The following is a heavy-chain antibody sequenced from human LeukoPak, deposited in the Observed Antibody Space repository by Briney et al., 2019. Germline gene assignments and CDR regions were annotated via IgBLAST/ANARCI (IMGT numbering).Heavy chain of an antibody. CDR2: ISSSSSYI. CDR1: GFTFSSYS. V-gene: IGHV3-21*01. CDR3: ARARWELPYFDY. D-gene: IGHD1-26*01. J-gene: IGHJ4*02. Sequence: GGSLRLSCAASGFTFSSYSMNWVRQAPGKGLEWVSSISSSSSYIYYADSVKGRFTISRDNAKNSLYLQMNSLRAEDTAVYYCARARWELPYFDYWGQGTLVTVSS.